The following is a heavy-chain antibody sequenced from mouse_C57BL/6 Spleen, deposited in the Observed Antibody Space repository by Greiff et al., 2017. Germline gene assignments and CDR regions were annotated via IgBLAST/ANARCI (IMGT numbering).Heavy chain of an antibody. J-gene: IGHJ4*01. Sequence: VVESGASVKISCKASGYAFSSSWMNWVKQRPGKGLEWIGRIYPGDGDTNYNGKFKGKATLTADKSSSTAYMQLSSLTSEDSAVYFCASYYDYGYAMDYWGQGTSVTVSS. CDR1: GYAFSSSW. V-gene: IGHV1-82*01. CDR2: IYPGDGDT. CDR3: ASYYDYGYAMDY. D-gene: IGHD2-4*01.